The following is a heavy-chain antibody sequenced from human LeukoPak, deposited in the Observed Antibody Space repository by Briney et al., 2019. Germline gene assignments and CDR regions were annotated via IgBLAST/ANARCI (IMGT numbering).Heavy chain of an antibody. V-gene: IGHV3-7*01. Sequence: HTGGSLRLSCVVSGLTFRSYWMSWVRQAPGKGLEWVANINQEGSEKYFVDSVKGRFTISRDNAKNSQHLQMNTLRAKDTAVCYCARERDGRFFDYWGQGTLVTVSS. CDR2: INQEGSEK. J-gene: IGHJ4*02. D-gene: IGHD5-24*01. CDR1: GLTFRSYW. CDR3: ARERDGRFFDY.